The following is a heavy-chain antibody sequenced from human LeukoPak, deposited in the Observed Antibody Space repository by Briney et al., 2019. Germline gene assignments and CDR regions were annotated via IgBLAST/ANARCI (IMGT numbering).Heavy chain of an antibody. Sequence: PGGSLRLSCAASGFTFSSYEMNWVRQAPGKGLEWVSYISSSGSTIYYVDSVKGRFTISRDNAKNSLHLQMNSLRAEDTAVYYCARSTTVTNFDYWGQGTLVTVSS. J-gene: IGHJ4*02. D-gene: IGHD4-17*01. V-gene: IGHV3-48*03. CDR3: ARSTTVTNFDY. CDR1: GFTFSSYE. CDR2: ISSSGSTI.